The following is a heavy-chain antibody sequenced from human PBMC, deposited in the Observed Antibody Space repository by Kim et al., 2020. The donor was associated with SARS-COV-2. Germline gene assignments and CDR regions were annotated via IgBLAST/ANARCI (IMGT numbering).Heavy chain of an antibody. J-gene: IGHJ6*04. CDR1: GFKVDDYA. CDR2: SSWSNDAI. V-gene: IGHV3-9*01. D-gene: IGHD6-25*01. Sequence: GGSLRLSCAVSGFKVDDYAMFWVRQLPGKGLEWVSGSSWSNDAIAYAASVKDRFTISRDIAKNSLYLQMDNLRPEDSGDYYCATDRGPPREAANTGYYYGMAAWGGGTTVTVSS. CDR3: ATDRGPPREAANTGYYYGMAA.